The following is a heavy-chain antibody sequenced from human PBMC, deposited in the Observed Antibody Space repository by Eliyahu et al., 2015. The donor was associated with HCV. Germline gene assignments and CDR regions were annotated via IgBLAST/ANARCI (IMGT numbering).Heavy chain of an antibody. Sequence: EVQLVESGGGLVQPGGSLRLSWAASGFIFSXYEMXXGRQGPRKGLGXXSYISSSGSTXYYADSVKXRFTISRDNAKNSLYLQMNSLRAEDTAVYYCARDFAPVAFDIWGQGTMVTVSS. CDR2: ISSSGSTX. J-gene: IGHJ3*02. CDR1: GFIFSXYE. CDR3: ARDFAPVAFDI. V-gene: IGHV3-48*03.